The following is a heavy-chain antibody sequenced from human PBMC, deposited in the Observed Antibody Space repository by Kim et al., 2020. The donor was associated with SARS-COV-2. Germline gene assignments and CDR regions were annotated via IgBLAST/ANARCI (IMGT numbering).Heavy chain of an antibody. V-gene: IGHV3-33*01. J-gene: IGHJ4*02. CDR1: GFIFSNYG. Sequence: GGSLRLSCAASGFIFSNYGMHWVRLAPGKGLEWLSLIWYDGNDKYYADSVKGRLTVSRDNSKNTLYMDINSLRVEDTAVYYCARVMLVRSSSTPDYWGLGTLGTLSS. CDR2: IWYDGNDK. D-gene: IGHD6-6*01. CDR3: ARVMLVRSSSTPDY.